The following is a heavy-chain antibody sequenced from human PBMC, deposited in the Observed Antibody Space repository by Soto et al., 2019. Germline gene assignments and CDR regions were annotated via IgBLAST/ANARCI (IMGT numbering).Heavy chain of an antibody. J-gene: IGHJ5*02. D-gene: IGHD5-18*01. V-gene: IGHV3-11*05. Sequence: QMQLVESGGGLVKPGGSLRLSCEVSGISFSDHYMSWIRQTPGKGLEWVSYISNSGSYATYADSVRGRFTISRDNAKNSVFLQMNSLSADDTAVYYCAKVQYRRSDPWGQGTLVTVSS. CDR3: AKVQYRRSDP. CDR2: ISNSGSYA. CDR1: GISFSDHY.